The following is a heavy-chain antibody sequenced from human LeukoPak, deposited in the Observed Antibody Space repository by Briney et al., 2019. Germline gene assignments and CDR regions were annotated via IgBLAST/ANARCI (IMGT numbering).Heavy chain of an antibody. D-gene: IGHD4-23*01. CDR2: IKQDGSEK. Sequence: GGSLRLSCAASGFTFSTYWMSWVRQAPGKGPEWVATIKQDGSEKYYVDSLKGRFTISRDNAKNSLYLQMSSLRAEDTAVYYCASAGNTHFDYWGQGTLVTVSS. CDR3: ASAGNTHFDY. J-gene: IGHJ4*02. CDR1: GFTFSTYW. V-gene: IGHV3-7*01.